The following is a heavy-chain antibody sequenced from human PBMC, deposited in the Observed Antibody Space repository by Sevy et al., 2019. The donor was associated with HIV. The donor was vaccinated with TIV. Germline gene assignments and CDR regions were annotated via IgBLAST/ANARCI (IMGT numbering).Heavy chain of an antibody. CDR1: GFTFSTYW. CDR3: AREFDGGPDY. D-gene: IGHD3-9*01. CDR2: INQDGSQK. J-gene: IGHJ4*02. Sequence: GGSLGLSCGASGFTFSTYWMSWVRQAPGKGLEWVANINQDGSQKYYVDSVKGRFTISKDNAKNSLYLQMSSLRAEDTAVYYCAREFDGGPDYWGQGTLVTVSS. V-gene: IGHV3-7*01.